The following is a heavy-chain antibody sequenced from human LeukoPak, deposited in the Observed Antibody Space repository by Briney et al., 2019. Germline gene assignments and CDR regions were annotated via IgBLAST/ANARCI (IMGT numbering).Heavy chain of an antibody. CDR3: ARAPGLYYSNYIDY. V-gene: IGHV3-21*01. CDR2: ISSSSSYI. D-gene: IGHD4-11*01. Sequence: GGSLRLSCAASGFTFSSYSMNWVRQAPGKGLEWVSSISSSSSYIYYVDSVKGRLTISRDNAKNSLYLQMNSLRAEDTAVYYCARAPGLYYSNYIDYWGQGTLVTVSS. CDR1: GFTFSSYS. J-gene: IGHJ4*02.